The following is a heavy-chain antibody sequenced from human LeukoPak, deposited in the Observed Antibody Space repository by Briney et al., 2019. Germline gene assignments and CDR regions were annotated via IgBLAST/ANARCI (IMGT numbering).Heavy chain of an antibody. V-gene: IGHV3-43*02. J-gene: IGHJ4*02. CDR2: ISGVGVSS. CDR3: AREQFSHTSNYFDN. CDR1: GFMFDDYA. Sequence: PGGSLRLSCAASGFMFDDYAMHWVRQVPGRGLEWVSLISGVGVSSFYADSVRGRFTISRDNNNNSLSLQMHSLTAEDTALYYCAREQFSHTSNYFDNWGQGILVTVSS. D-gene: IGHD5-24*01.